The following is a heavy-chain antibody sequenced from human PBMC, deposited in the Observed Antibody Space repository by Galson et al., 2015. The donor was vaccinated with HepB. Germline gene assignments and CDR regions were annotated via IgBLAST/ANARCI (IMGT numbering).Heavy chain of an antibody. Sequence: SLRLSCAASGFTFSSYGMHWVRQAPGKGLEWVAVISYDGSNKYYADSVKGRFTISRDNSKNTLYLQMNSLRAEDTAVYYCAKDRGGGDISGYQGAFDYWGQGTLVTVSS. D-gene: IGHD3-22*01. J-gene: IGHJ4*02. V-gene: IGHV3-30*18. CDR2: ISYDGSNK. CDR1: GFTFSSYG. CDR3: AKDRGGGDISGYQGAFDY.